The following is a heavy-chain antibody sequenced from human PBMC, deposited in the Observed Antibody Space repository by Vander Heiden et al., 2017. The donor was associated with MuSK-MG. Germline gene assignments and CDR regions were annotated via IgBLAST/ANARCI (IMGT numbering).Heavy chain of an antibody. CDR3: ARVSSGKTYYFADL. J-gene: IGHJ2*01. V-gene: IGHV6-1*01. Sequence: QVQLQQSGPGLVKPSQTLSLTCPIPGYSVSDSGAAWSWVRQSPSRGLEWLGRTYYRSKWYYDYATSVESRITINPDTSKNHVSLHLNSVTPEDTAVYYCARVSSGKTYYFADLWGRGTLVTVSS. D-gene: IGHD3-10*01. CDR2: TYYRSKWYY. CDR1: GYSVSDSGAA.